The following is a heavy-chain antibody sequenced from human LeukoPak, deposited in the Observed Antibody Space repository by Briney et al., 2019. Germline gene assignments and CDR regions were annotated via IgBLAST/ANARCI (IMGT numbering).Heavy chain of an antibody. Sequence: SETLSLTCTVSGGSISSYYWSWIRQPPGKGLEWIGYIYYSGSTNYNPSLKSRVTISVDTSKNQFSLKLSSVTAADTAVYYCARELEYYDILTGYYPYNWFDPWDQGTLVTVSS. J-gene: IGHJ5*02. CDR1: GGSISSYY. CDR2: IYYSGST. D-gene: IGHD3-9*01. CDR3: ARELEYYDILTGYYPYNWFDP. V-gene: IGHV4-59*01.